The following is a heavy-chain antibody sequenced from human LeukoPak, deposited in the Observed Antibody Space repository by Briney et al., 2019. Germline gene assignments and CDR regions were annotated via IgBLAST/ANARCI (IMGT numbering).Heavy chain of an antibody. CDR2: IYYSGST. J-gene: IGHJ4*02. CDR1: GGSISSYY. V-gene: IGHV4-59*01. D-gene: IGHD6-19*01. Sequence: PSETLSLTCTVSGGSISSYYWSWIRQPPGKGLELIGYIYYSGSTNYNPSLKSRVTISVDTSKNQFSLKLSSVTAADTAVYYCARVVFGAVAGRRFDYWGQGTLVTVSS. CDR3: ARVVFGAVAGRRFDY.